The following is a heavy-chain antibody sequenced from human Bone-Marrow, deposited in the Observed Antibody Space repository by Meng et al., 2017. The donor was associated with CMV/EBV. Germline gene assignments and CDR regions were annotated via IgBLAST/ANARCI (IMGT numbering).Heavy chain of an antibody. CDR3: ARDRCSSTSCYTDYYGMDV. D-gene: IGHD2-2*02. Sequence: SVKVSCKASGATFNIYPITWVRQAPGQGLEWMGGIIPIFSTANYAQKFQGRVTITTDESTSTAYMELSSLRSEDTAVYYCARDRCSSTSCYTDYYGMDVWGQGTTVTVSS. CDR2: IIPIFSTA. CDR1: GATFNIYP. V-gene: IGHV1-69*05. J-gene: IGHJ6*02.